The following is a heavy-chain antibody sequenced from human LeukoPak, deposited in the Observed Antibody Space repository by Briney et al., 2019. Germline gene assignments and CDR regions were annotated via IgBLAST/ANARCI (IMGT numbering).Heavy chain of an antibody. CDR1: GYTFTSYY. J-gene: IGHJ4*02. CDR3: ARDYQELGDFDY. CDR2: INPSGSRR. Sequence: ASVKVSCKASGYTFTSYYMHWVRQAPGQGLEWMGLINPSGSRRTYAQKFQGRVAMTSDTSTSTVYMELSSLRSEDTAVYYCARDYQELGDFDYWGQGTLVTVSS. D-gene: IGHD3-10*01. V-gene: IGHV1-46*01.